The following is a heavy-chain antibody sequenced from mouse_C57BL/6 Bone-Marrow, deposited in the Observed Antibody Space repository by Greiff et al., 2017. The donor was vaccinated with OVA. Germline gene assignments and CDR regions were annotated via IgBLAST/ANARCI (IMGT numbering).Heavy chain of an antibody. CDR2: ISSGSSTI. J-gene: IGHJ4*01. Sequence: EVKVVESGGGLVKPGGSLKLSCAASGFTFSDYGMHWVRQAPEKGLEWVAYISSGSSTIYYADPVKGRFTISRYNAKNTLFLQMTSLRSEDTAMYYCARYGPYAMDYWGQGTSVTVSA. D-gene: IGHD1-1*02. CDR3: ARYGPYAMDY. CDR1: GFTFSDYG. V-gene: IGHV5-17*01.